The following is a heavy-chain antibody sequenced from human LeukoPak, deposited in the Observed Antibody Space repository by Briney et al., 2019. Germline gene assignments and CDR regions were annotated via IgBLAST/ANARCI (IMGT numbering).Heavy chain of an antibody. CDR1: GYTLTELS. Sequence: ASVKVSCKVSGYTLTELSMHWVRQAPGKGLEWMGGFDPVDGETIYAQKFQGRVTMTEDTSTDTAYMELSSLRSEDTAVYYCATILPRGYSYAYDYWGQGTLVTVSS. CDR2: FDPVDGET. V-gene: IGHV1-24*01. CDR3: ATILPRGYSYAYDY. J-gene: IGHJ4*02. D-gene: IGHD5-18*01.